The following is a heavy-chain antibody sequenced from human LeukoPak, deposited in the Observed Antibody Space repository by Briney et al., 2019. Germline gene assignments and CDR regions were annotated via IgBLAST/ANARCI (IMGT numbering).Heavy chain of an antibody. D-gene: IGHD3-22*01. CDR3: ARGYLAYYDSSGYVPYYFDY. CDR2: INHSGST. Sequence: SETLSLTCAVYGGSFSGYYWSWIRQPPGKGLEGIGEINHSGSTNYNPSLKSRVTMSVDTSKNQFSLKLSSVTAADTAVYYCARGYLAYYDSSGYVPYYFDYWGQGTLVTVSS. V-gene: IGHV4-34*01. J-gene: IGHJ4*02. CDR1: GGSFSGYY.